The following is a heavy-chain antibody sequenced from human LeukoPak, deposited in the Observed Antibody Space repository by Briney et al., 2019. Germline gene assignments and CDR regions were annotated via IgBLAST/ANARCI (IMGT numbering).Heavy chain of an antibody. D-gene: IGHD3-10*01. V-gene: IGHV1-8*01. J-gene: IGHJ6*02. CDR3: ARRTYYYGSGSYYKAGYYYGMDV. Sequence: ASVKVSCKASGYTFTSYDINWVRQATGQGLEWMGWMNPNSGNTGCAQKFQGRVTMTRNTSISTAYMELSSLRSEDTAVYYCARRTYYYGSGSYYKAGYYYGMDVWGQGTTVTVSS. CDR1: GYTFTSYD. CDR2: MNPNSGNT.